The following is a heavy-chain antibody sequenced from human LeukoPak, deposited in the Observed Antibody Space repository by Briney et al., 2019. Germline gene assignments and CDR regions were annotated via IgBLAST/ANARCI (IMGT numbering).Heavy chain of an antibody. Sequence: ASVTVSCKASGGTFSSYAISWVRQAPGQGLEWMGGIIPIFGTANYAQKFQGRVTITADKSTSTAYMELSSLRSEDTAVYYCAGSSSWQTFDYWGQGTLVTVSS. D-gene: IGHD6-13*01. V-gene: IGHV1-69*06. CDR2: IIPIFGTA. CDR1: GGTFSSYA. J-gene: IGHJ4*02. CDR3: AGSSSWQTFDY.